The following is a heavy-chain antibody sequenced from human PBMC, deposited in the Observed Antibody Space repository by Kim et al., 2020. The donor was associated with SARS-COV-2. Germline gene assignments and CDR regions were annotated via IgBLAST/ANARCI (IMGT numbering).Heavy chain of an antibody. D-gene: IGHD3-22*01. J-gene: IGHJ4*02. Sequence: GGSLRLSCAASGFTFSSFVMHWVRQAPGKGLEWVALIWYDGSNKYYADSVKGRFTISRDNSKNTLYLQMNSLRAEDTAVYYCARGYFYDSSGYLRYYYFDYWGQGTPVTVSS. CDR1: GFTFSSFV. CDR2: IWYDGSNK. CDR3: ARGYFYDSSGYLRYYYFDY. V-gene: IGHV3-33*08.